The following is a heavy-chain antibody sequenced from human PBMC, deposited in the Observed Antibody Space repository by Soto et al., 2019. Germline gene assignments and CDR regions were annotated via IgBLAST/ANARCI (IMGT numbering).Heavy chain of an antibody. CDR1: GFTFSSHE. CDR3: VRSWGVYCSSTRCYSPWLDP. Sequence: EVQLVESGGGLVQPGGSLRLSCVASGFTFSSHEMNWVRQAPGKGLEWVSYISSSGSPIDYADSVRGRFTISRDNAKNSVILQMHSLRVEDTAGYYCVRSWGVYCSSTRCYSPWLDPWCQGTLVTVSS. J-gene: IGHJ5*02. CDR2: ISSSGSPI. V-gene: IGHV3-48*03. D-gene: IGHD2-2*02.